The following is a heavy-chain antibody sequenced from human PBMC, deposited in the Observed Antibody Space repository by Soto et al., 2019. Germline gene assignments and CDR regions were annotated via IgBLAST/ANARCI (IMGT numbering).Heavy chain of an antibody. V-gene: IGHV3-23*01. CDR1: GFPFSSYA. D-gene: IGHD6-19*01. Sequence: GGSLRLSCAASGFPFSSYAMSLVRQAPGKGLEWVSSISVSGGSTYYADSVKGRFTISRDNSKNTLYLQMNSLRAEDTAVYYCAKDREYRAVAVIDAFDIWGQGTMVTVSS. CDR3: AKDREYRAVAVIDAFDI. CDR2: ISVSGGST. J-gene: IGHJ3*02.